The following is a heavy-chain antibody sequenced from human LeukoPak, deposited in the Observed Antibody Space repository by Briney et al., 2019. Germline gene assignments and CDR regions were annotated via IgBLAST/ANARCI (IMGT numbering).Heavy chain of an antibody. CDR2: MNPNSGNT. Sequence: ASVKVSCKASGYTFTSYDINWVRQATGQGLEWMGWMNPNSGNTGYAQKFQGRVTMTRNTSISTAYMELSSLRSEDTAVYYCARGRIQLWPTVYWGQGTLVTVSS. V-gene: IGHV1-8*01. CDR1: GYTFTSYD. J-gene: IGHJ4*02. CDR3: ARGRIQLWPTVY. D-gene: IGHD5-18*01.